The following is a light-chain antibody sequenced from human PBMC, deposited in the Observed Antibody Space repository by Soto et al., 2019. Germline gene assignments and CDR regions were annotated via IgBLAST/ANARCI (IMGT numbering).Light chain of an antibody. CDR2: DIS. Sequence: QSALTQPASVSGSPGQSITISCTGTSSNVGGYTYISWYQQPPGTAPKLIIYDISNRSSGASSRFSGSNSGNTSSLTISVPHAEDDADFCSTSDTSRSTLVFGGGTKLTVL. V-gene: IGLV2-14*01. CDR3: TSDTSRSTLV. J-gene: IGLJ3*02. CDR1: SSNVGGYTY.